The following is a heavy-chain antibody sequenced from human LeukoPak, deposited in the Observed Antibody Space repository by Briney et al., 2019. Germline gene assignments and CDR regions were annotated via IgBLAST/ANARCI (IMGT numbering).Heavy chain of an antibody. Sequence: GGSLRLSCAASGFAFSNYAMSWVRQAPGKGLEWVAFIRYDGSNKYYADSVKGRFTISRDNSKNTLYLQMKSLRAEDTAVYYCARERNLEIAVAGTIFDYWGQGTLVTVSS. CDR1: GFAFSNYA. D-gene: IGHD6-19*01. J-gene: IGHJ4*02. V-gene: IGHV3-30*02. CDR3: ARERNLEIAVAGTIFDY. CDR2: IRYDGSNK.